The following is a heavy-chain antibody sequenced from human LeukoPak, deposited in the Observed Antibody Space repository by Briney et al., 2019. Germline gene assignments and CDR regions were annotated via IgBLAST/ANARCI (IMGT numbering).Heavy chain of an antibody. CDR3: AKSHIPNRYSGTYYCDF. D-gene: IGHD1-26*01. Sequence: GGSLRLSCAASGFTFSSYGMHWVRQAPGKGLEWVALIRHDESKTYFGDSVKGRFTISRDNSKNTLYLQMNSLRAEDTAIYYCAKSHIPNRYSGTYYCDFWGQGTLVTVSS. J-gene: IGHJ4*02. CDR1: GFTFSSYG. CDR2: IRHDESKT. V-gene: IGHV3-30*02.